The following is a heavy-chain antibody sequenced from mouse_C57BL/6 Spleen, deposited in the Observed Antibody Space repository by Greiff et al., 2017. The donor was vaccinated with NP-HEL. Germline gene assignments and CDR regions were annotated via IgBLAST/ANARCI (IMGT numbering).Heavy chain of an antibody. CDR3: ARYWDYYGSSYRYFDV. J-gene: IGHJ1*03. CDR1: GYTFTSYW. V-gene: IGHV1-53*01. CDR2: INPSNGGT. Sequence: QVQLQQPGTELVKPGASVKLSCKASGYTFTSYWMHWVKQRPGQGLEWIGNINPSNGGTNYNEKFKSKATLTVDKSSSTAYMQLSSLTSEDSAVYYCARYWDYYGSSYRYFDVWGTGTTVTVSS. D-gene: IGHD1-1*01.